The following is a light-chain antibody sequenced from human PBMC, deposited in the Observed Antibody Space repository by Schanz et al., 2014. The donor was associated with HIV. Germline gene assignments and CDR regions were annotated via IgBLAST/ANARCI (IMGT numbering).Light chain of an antibody. V-gene: IGLV1-40*01. CDR3: QSYDNNLSGWV. CDR2: GNS. Sequence: QSVLTQPPSVSGAPGQRVSISCTGSSSNIGAGYDVHWYQHLPETAPKLLIYGNSNRPSGVPDRFSGSKSGTSASLAITGLQAEDEADYYCQSYDNNLSGWVFGGGTKLTVL. J-gene: IGLJ3*02. CDR1: SSNIGAGYD.